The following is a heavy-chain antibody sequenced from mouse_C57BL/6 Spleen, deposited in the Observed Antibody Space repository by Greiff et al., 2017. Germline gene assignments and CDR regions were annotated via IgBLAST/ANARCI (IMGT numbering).Heavy chain of an antibody. J-gene: IGHJ3*01. D-gene: IGHD2-4*01. V-gene: IGHV1-64*01. CDR3: APLYCDYDPLFFAG. Sequence: QVQLQQPGAELVKPGASVKLSCKASGYTFTSYWMHWVKQRPGQGLEWIGMIHPNSGSTNYNEKFKSKATLTVDKSSSTAYMQLSSLTSEDSAVYYCAPLYCDYDPLFFAGWGQGTLVTVSA. CDR2: IHPNSGST. CDR1: GYTFTSYW.